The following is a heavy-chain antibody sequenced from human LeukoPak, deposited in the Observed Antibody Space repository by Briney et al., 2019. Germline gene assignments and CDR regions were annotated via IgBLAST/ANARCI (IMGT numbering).Heavy chain of an antibody. V-gene: IGHV3-30*18. D-gene: IGHD6-19*01. CDR3: RKGSSGWYFAY. Sequence: GGSLRLSHAASGLSCGGYGTHRVRQAPGKGLEWVAVISYDGSNKYYADSVKGRFTISRDNSKNTLYLQMNSRRAENTAVYYCRKGSSGWYFAYWAQGTPVTVSS. CDR2: ISYDGSNK. CDR1: GLSCGGYG. J-gene: IGHJ4*02.